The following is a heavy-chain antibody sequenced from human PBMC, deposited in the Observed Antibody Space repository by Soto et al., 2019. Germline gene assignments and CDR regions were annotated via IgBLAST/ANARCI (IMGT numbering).Heavy chain of an antibody. V-gene: IGHV3-23*01. Sequence: EVQLLESGGGLVQPGGSLRLSCAASGFTFRNYAMTWVRQAPGKGLEWVSAISGGGDSTYYADSVKGRFTISRDNSKNTLYLQMRSLRVEDTAGFYCAKKKGDGEAFDIWGPGTMVTVS. CDR3: AKKKGDGEAFDI. J-gene: IGHJ3*02. D-gene: IGHD3-10*01. CDR2: ISGGGDST. CDR1: GFTFRNYA.